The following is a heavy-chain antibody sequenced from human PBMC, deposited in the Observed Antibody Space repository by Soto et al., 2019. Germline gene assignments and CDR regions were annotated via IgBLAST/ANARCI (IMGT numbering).Heavy chain of an antibody. V-gene: IGHV1-2*04. CDR1: GYTFTGYY. Sequence: AAVKVSCKASGYTFTGYYMHWVRQAPGQGLEWMGWINPNSGGTNYAQKFQGWVTMTRDTSISTAYMELSRLRSDDTAVYYCARDYYGDGYYFDYWGQGTLVTVSS. D-gene: IGHD3-10*01. CDR2: INPNSGGT. J-gene: IGHJ4*02. CDR3: ARDYYGDGYYFDY.